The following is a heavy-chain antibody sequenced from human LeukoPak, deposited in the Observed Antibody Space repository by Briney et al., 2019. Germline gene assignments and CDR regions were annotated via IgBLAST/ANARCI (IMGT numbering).Heavy chain of an antibody. CDR1: GFTFSSYG. D-gene: IGHD3-3*01. Sequence: PGGSLRLSCAASGFTFSSYGMHWVRQAPGKGLEWVAFIRYDGSDKYYADSVKGRFTISGDNSKNTLYLQMNSLRAEDTAVYYCAKTIYDFWSGPDAFDIWGQGTMVTVSS. J-gene: IGHJ3*02. CDR2: IRYDGSDK. V-gene: IGHV3-30*02. CDR3: AKTIYDFWSGPDAFDI.